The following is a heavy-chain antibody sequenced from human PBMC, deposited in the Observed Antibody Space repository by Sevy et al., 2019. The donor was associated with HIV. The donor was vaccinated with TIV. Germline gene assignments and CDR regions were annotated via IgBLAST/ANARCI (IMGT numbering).Heavy chain of an antibody. CDR2: VRGSGSST. CDR1: GFTFSDYA. CDR3: AEAVPPLDWLLLFFDN. J-gene: IGHJ4*02. Sequence: GGSLRLSCVASGFTFSDYAMAWVRQAPGKGPEWISAVRGSGSSTKYADSVKGRFTISRDNSKNTLYLQLNSLRGEDTAVYYCAEAVPPLDWLLLFFDNWGQGSLVTVSS. D-gene: IGHD3-9*01. V-gene: IGHV3-23*01.